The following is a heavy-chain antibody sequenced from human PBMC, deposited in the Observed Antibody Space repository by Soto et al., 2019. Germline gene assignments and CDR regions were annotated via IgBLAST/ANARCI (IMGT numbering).Heavy chain of an antibody. J-gene: IGHJ5*02. V-gene: IGHV3-48*01. CDR3: ARHPERIAQIGWFDP. CDR2: ISSSSSTI. Sequence: EVQLVESGGGLVQPGGSLRLSCAASGFTFSSYSMNWVRQAPGKGLEWVSYISSSSSTIYYADFVKDRFTISRANAKNSLSLQMNRLRAEDTAVYYCARHPERIAQIGWFDPWGQGTLVTVSS. D-gene: IGHD6-13*01. CDR1: GFTFSSYS.